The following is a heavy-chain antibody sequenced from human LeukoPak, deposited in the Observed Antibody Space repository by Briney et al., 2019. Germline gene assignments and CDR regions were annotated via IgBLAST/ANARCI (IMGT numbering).Heavy chain of an antibody. J-gene: IGHJ4*02. CDR2: SYYSGGT. CDR3: ATVVTRDYFDY. V-gene: IGHV4-59*07. D-gene: IGHD4-17*01. CDR1: GGSLSSYY. Sequence: SDTLSLTCTVSGGSLSSYYWSWIRLPPGKGLEWIGYSYYSGGTNYNPSLKSRVTLSVDTSKNQFSLKLSSVTAADTALYYCATVVTRDYFDYWGQGTLVTVSS.